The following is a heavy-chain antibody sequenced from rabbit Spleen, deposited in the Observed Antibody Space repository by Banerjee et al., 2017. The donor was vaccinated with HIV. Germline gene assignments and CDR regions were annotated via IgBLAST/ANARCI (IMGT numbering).Heavy chain of an antibody. J-gene: IGHJ6*01. CDR1: GFSFSSGYW. Sequence: EESGGDLVKPEGSLTLTCTASGFSFSSGYWICWVRQAPGKGLEWIACISAGSSGSTYYASWAKGRFTISKTSSTTVTLQMTRLTAADTATYFCARDTSTSFSSYGMDLWGQGTLVTVS. CDR3: ARDTSTSFSSYGMDL. D-gene: IGHD1-1*01. CDR2: ISAGSSGST. V-gene: IGHV1S45*01.